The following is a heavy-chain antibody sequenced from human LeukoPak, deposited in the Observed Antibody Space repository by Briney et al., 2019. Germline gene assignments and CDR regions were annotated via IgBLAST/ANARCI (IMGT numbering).Heavy chain of an antibody. CDR2: IYTSGST. CDR1: GGSISSGSYY. Sequence: SETLSLTCTVSGGSISSGSYYWSWIRQPAGKGLEWIGRIYTSGSTNYNPSLKSRVTISVDTSKNQFSLKLSSVTAADTAVYYCARDDYGSGSYYHYWGQGTLVTVSS. CDR3: ARDDYGSGSYYHY. J-gene: IGHJ4*02. V-gene: IGHV4-61*02. D-gene: IGHD3-10*01.